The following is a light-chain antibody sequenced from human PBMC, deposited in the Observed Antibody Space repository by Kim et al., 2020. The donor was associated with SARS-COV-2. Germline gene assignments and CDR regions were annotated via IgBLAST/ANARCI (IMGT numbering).Light chain of an antibody. V-gene: IGLV4-69*01. Sequence: ASVKLPCTLSSGHSSYAIAWHQQRPEKGPRYLMKLNSDGSHSKGDGIPDRFSGSSSGAERYLTISSLQSEDEADYYCQTWGTGIVVFGGGTKLTVL. CDR3: QTWGTGIVV. J-gene: IGLJ2*01. CDR2: LNSDGSH. CDR1: SGHSSYA.